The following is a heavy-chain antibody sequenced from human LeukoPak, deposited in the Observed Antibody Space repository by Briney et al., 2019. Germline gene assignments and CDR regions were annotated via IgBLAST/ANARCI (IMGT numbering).Heavy chain of an antibody. CDR2: INPNSGGT. V-gene: IGHV1-2*02. J-gene: IGHJ1*01. CDR1: GYTFTDYY. CDR3: ARGIYDSSDFEYFQD. Sequence: ASVKVSCKASGYTFTDYYMHWVRQAPGQGLEWMGWINPNSGGTNYAQKFQGRVTLTRDTSISTAYMELSRLRSDDTAVYYCARGIYDSSDFEYFQDWGQGTLVTVSS. D-gene: IGHD3-22*01.